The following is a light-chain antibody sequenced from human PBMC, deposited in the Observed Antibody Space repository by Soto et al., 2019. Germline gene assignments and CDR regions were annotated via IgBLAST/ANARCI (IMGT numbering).Light chain of an antibody. V-gene: IGKV3-15*01. J-gene: IGKJ1*01. Sequence: IVMTQSPATLSVSPGERATLSCWASQSVSSNLAWYQQKSGQAPRLLMYGASTRATTIPARFSGSGSGTEFTLTISSLQSEDFAVYYCQQYDNWPRTFGQGTKVDIK. CDR1: QSVSSN. CDR3: QQYDNWPRT. CDR2: GAS.